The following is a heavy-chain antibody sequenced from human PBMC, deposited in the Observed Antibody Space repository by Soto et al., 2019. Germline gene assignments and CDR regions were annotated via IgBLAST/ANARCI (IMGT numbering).Heavy chain of an antibody. CDR1: GGSISSGGYY. D-gene: IGHD1-1*01. Sequence: QVQLQESGPGLVKPSQTLSLTCTVSGGSISSGGYYWSWIRQHPGKGLEWIGYIYYSGSTYYNPSLKSRVTISVDTSKNQFSLKLSSVTAADTAVYYCARGGPFTTGTTYYFDSWGQGTLVTVSS. V-gene: IGHV4-31*03. J-gene: IGHJ4*02. CDR2: IYYSGST. CDR3: ARGGPFTTGTTYYFDS.